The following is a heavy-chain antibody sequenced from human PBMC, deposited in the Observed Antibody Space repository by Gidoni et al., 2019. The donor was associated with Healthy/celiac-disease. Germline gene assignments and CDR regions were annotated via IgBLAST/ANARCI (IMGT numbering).Heavy chain of an antibody. CDR1: GFTFSNAW. J-gene: IGHJ3*02. Sequence: EVQLVEYGGGLVKPGGSLRLSCAASGFTFSNAWMNWFRQAPGKGLEWVGRIKSKTDGGTTDYAAPLKGRFTISRDDSKNTLYLQMNSLKTEDTAVYYCTTDRTYYPQINDYYDSSGFDAFDIWGQGTMVTVSS. CDR2: IKSKTDGGTT. V-gene: IGHV3-15*07. D-gene: IGHD3-22*01. CDR3: TTDRTYYPQINDYYDSSGFDAFDI.